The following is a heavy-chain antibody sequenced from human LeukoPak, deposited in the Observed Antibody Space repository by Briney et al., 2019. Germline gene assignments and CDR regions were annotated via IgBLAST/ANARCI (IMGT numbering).Heavy chain of an antibody. CDR3: AKVSDSTGYSYEY. Sequence: GGSLRLSCATSGFTPSEHYVDWVRQGPGKGLEWVGRSRNKAKSYTTEYAASAKGRFTISRDDSQNSVYLQMNSLRSEDTAVYSCAKVSDSTGYSYEYWGQGTLVTVSS. CDR1: GFTPSEHY. D-gene: IGHD3-22*01. J-gene: IGHJ4*02. CDR2: SRNKAKSYTT. V-gene: IGHV3-72*01.